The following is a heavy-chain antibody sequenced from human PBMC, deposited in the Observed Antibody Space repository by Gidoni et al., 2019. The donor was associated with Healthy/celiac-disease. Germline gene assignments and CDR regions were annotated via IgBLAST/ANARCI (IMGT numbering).Heavy chain of an antibody. CDR3: ARDLLERITIFGVGDWEYYFDY. D-gene: IGHD3-3*01. J-gene: IGHJ4*02. V-gene: IGHV3-7*01. Sequence: EVQLVESGGGLVQPGGSLRLSCAASGFTFSSYWMSWVRQAPGKGLEWVANIKQDGSEKYYVDSVKGRFTISRDNAKNSLYLQMNSLRAEDTAVYYCARDLLERITIFGVGDWEYYFDYWGQGTLVTVSS. CDR1: GFTFSSYW. CDR2: IKQDGSEK.